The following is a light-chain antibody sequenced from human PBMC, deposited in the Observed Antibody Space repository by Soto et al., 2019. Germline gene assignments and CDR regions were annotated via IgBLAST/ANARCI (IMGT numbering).Light chain of an antibody. Sequence: EIVLTQSPGTLSLSPGERATLSCRASQSVSSSYLAWYQQKPGQAPRLLIYGASSRATGIPDRFSGSGSGTDFTLTISRLELEDFAVYYCQHQGTFGPGTKVDIK. CDR3: QHQGT. J-gene: IGKJ3*01. V-gene: IGKV3-20*01. CDR1: QSVSSSY. CDR2: GAS.